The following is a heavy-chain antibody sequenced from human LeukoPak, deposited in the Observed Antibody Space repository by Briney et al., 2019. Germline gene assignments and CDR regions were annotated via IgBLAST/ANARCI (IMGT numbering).Heavy chain of an antibody. CDR1: GGTFSSYA. Sequence: GASVKVSCKASGGTFSSYAISWVRQAPGQGLEWMGGIIPIFGTANYAQKFQGRVTITADESTSTAYMELSSLRSEDTAVYYCARALGIRYSSRWNPPPPGYWGQGTLVTVSS. V-gene: IGHV1-69*13. CDR2: IIPIFGTA. CDR3: ARALGIRYSSRWNPPPPGY. D-gene: IGHD6-13*01. J-gene: IGHJ4*02.